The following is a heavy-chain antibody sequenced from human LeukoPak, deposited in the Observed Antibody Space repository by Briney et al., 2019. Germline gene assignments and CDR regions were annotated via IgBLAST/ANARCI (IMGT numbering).Heavy chain of an antibody. CDR1: ARTFSIYA. V-gene: IGHV1-69*13. Sequence: ASVKLSWKPAARTFSIYAISWVRQVDGDVLEWNGGIIPMFGRANYAQKFQGRVTITADESTSTAYMELSSLRSEDTAVYYCAREGSIWGYCSSTSCDPFAPWGQGTLVTVSS. CDR2: IIPMFGRA. D-gene: IGHD2-2*01. CDR3: AREGSIWGYCSSTSCDPFAP. J-gene: IGHJ5*02.